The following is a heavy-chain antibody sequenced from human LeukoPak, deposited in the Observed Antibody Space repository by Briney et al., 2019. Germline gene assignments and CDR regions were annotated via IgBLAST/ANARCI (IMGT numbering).Heavy chain of an antibody. D-gene: IGHD3-22*01. J-gene: IGHJ4*02. CDR1: GGSISNYY. CDR3: ASSKRYYYDSSGRRSLGY. V-gene: IGHV4-59*12. CDR2: IYYSETT. Sequence: SETLSLTCTVSGGSISNYYWSWIRQPPGKGLEWIGYIYYSETTNYNPSLKSRVTISVDTSKKQFSLKLSSVTAADTAVYYCASSKRYYYDSSGRRSLGYWGQGTLVTVSS.